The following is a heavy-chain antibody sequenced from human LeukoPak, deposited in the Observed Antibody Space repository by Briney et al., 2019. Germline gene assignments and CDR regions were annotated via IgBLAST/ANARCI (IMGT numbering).Heavy chain of an antibody. CDR1: GFTFNNYA. J-gene: IGHJ3*02. D-gene: IGHD3-22*01. CDR2: ITGSGAYT. V-gene: IGHV3-23*01. Sequence: AGGSLRLSCTASGFTFNNYAMTWVRQAPGKGLEWVSAITGSGAYTNYADSVKGRFTISRDNSKNTIFLQMNSLRAEDTAIYYCAAGGEYMIVVVHDAFDIWGQGTMVTVSS. CDR3: AAGGEYMIVVVHDAFDI.